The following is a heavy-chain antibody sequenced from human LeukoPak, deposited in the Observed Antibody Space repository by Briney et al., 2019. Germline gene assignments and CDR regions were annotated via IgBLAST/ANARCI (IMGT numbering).Heavy chain of an antibody. D-gene: IGHD3-22*01. CDR3: ARAPGYDSSGYWVG. CDR1: GGSISSGYY. V-gene: IGHV4-38-2*02. Sequence: SETLSLTCTVSGGSISSGYYWGWIRQPPGTGLEWIGSIYHSGSTYYNPSLKSRVTISVDTSKNQFSLKLSSVTAADTAVYYCARAPGYDSSGYWVGWGQGALVTVSS. J-gene: IGHJ4*02. CDR2: IYHSGST.